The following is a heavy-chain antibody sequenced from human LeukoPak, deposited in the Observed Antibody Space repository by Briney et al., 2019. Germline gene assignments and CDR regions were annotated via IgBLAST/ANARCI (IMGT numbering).Heavy chain of an antibody. CDR2: INSDGSST. CDR3: ARRRSGHYFDY. Sequence: GGSLRLSCSASGFTFSNYWMHWVRQAPGKGLFWVSRINSDGSSTSYADSVKGRFTISRDNAKNTLYLQMNSLRAEDTAVYYCARRRSGHYFDYWGLGTLVTVSS. CDR1: GFTFSNYW. J-gene: IGHJ4*02. D-gene: IGHD6-25*01. V-gene: IGHV3-74*01.